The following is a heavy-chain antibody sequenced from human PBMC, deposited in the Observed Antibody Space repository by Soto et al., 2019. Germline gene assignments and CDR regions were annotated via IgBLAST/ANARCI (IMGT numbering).Heavy chain of an antibody. J-gene: IGHJ4*02. Sequence: GGSLRLSCAASGFSFSTYTMHWVRQAPGKGLEWVAVTTYDEKYKYYADSVKGRFTISRDNSKNTLYLQMNSPRIEDTAVYYCARDRRGGDGDIDYWGQGTLVTVSS. CDR3: ARDRRGGDGDIDY. D-gene: IGHD3-16*01. V-gene: IGHV3-30*04. CDR1: GFSFSTYT. CDR2: TTYDEKYK.